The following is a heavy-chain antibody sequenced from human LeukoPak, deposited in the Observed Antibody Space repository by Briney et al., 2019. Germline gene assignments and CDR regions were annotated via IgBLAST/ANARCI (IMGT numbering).Heavy chain of an antibody. CDR3: ARRIYTYYYDSSGYYFDY. V-gene: IGHV4-39*01. CDR2: IYYSGST. CDR1: GGSISSSSYY. Sequence: PSETLSLTCTVSGGSISSSSYYWGWIRQPPGKGLEWIGSIYYSGSTYYNPSLQSRVTISVDTSKNQFSLKLSSVTAADTAVYYCARRIYTYYYDSSGYYFDYWGQGTLVTVSS. D-gene: IGHD3-22*01. J-gene: IGHJ4*02.